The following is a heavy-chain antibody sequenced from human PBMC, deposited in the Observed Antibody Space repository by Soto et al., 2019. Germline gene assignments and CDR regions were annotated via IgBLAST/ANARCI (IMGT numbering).Heavy chain of an antibody. Sequence: SQTLSLTCAISGDSVSSNSAAWNWIRQSPSRGLEWLGRTYYRSKWYNDYAVSVKSRITINPDTSKNQFSLQLNSVTPEDTAVDYCARSVGGIAAAGTDWWFDPWGQGTLVTVSS. J-gene: IGHJ5*02. CDR3: ARSVGGIAAAGTDWWFDP. D-gene: IGHD6-13*01. CDR2: TYYRSKWYN. CDR1: GDSVSSNSAA. V-gene: IGHV6-1*01.